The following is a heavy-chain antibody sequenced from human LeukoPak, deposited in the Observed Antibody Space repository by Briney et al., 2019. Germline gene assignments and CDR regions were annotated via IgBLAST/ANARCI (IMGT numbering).Heavy chain of an antibody. V-gene: IGHV1-2*02. CDR3: ARANFLYCSSTTCLFDY. CDR1: GYTFTDYY. CDR2: INPDSGDT. Sequence: ASVKVSCKASGYTFTDYYLHWVRQAPGQGFEWMGWINPDSGDTNYAQKFQGRVTMTRDTSISTAHMEMSRLRSDDTAVYYCARANFLYCSSTTCLFDYWGQGTLVTVS. D-gene: IGHD2-2*01. J-gene: IGHJ4*02.